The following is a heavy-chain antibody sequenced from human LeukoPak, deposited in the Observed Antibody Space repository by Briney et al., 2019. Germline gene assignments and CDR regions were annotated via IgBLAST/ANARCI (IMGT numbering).Heavy chain of an antibody. CDR3: ARLSLISDSSGYYYYDDVDY. CDR1: GYTFTGYY. V-gene: IGHV1-2*02. D-gene: IGHD3-22*01. Sequence: ASAKVSCKASGYTFTGYYMHWVRQAPGQGLEWMGWINPNSGGTNYAQKFQGRVTMTRDTSISTAYMELSTLRSDDTAVYYCARLSLISDSSGYYYYDDVDYWGQGTLVTVSS. CDR2: INPNSGGT. J-gene: IGHJ4*02.